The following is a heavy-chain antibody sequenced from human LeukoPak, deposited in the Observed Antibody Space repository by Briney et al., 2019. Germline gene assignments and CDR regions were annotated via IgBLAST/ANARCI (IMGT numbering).Heavy chain of an antibody. CDR1: GFTFFNAW. CDR3: TTGSLTTFTSAEDH. J-gene: IGHJ4*02. Sequence: GGSLRLSCGASGFTFFNAWWSWVRQGPGKGLEGVVRIKSKRNGGTGDYPAPVEGRLTMSRDDSKNTLYLQMNSPKTEDTAVYYCTTGSLTTFTSAEDHWGQGTLVTVSS. V-gene: IGHV3-15*01. D-gene: IGHD3-16*01. CDR2: IKSKRNGGTG.